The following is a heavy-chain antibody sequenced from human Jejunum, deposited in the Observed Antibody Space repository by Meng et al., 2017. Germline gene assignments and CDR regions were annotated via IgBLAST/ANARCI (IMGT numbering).Heavy chain of an antibody. Sequence: ELQLVESGGGLVQPVGSLRLACAAFGFDFSRNYMHWVRQAPGKGLVWVSRIKSDDGSPRYADSVRGRFTISRDNAKNTLYLQMNDLRADDTALYYCLAYTSGWNWGQGTLVTVSS. J-gene: IGHJ4*02. D-gene: IGHD6-19*01. V-gene: IGHV3-74*01. CDR1: GFDFSRNY. CDR2: IKSDDGSP. CDR3: LAYTSGWN.